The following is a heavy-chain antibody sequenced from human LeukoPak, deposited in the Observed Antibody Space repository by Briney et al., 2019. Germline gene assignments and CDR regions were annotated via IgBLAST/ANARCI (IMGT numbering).Heavy chain of an antibody. Sequence: PGGSLRLSCAASGFTFSSYAMSWVRQAPGKGLEWVANIKQDGSEKYYVDSVKGRFTISRDNAKNSLYLQMNSLRAEDTAVYYCASSVLGRRSYWGQGTLVTVSS. D-gene: IGHD3-16*01. J-gene: IGHJ4*02. V-gene: IGHV3-7*03. CDR1: GFTFSSYA. CDR2: IKQDGSEK. CDR3: ASSVLGRRSY.